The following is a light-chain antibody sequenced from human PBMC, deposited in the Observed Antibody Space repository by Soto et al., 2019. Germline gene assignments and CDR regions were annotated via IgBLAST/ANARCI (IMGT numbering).Light chain of an antibody. J-gene: IGLJ2*01. CDR3: AAWDDSLNGVV. CDR1: SSNIGSNS. CDR2: SNF. V-gene: IGLV1-44*01. Sequence: QSVLTQPPSASGTPGQRVTISCSGSSSNIGSNSVNWYHHLPGTAPKLLIYSNFQRPSGVPDRFSGSKSGTSASLAISGLQSEDEADYYCAAWDDSLNGVVFGGGTKLTVL.